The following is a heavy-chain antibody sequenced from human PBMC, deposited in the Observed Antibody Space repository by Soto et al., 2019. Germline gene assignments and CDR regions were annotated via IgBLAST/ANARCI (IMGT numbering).Heavy chain of an antibody. CDR2: IYYSGST. V-gene: IGHV4-59*01. J-gene: IGHJ4*02. D-gene: IGHD3-22*01. Sequence: SETLSLTCTVSGGSISSYYWSWIRQPPGKGLEWIGYIYYSGSTNYNPSLKSRVTISVDTSKNQFSLKLSSVTAADTAVYYCARAHSSGYYYPFDYWGQGTLVTVSS. CDR1: GGSISSYY. CDR3: ARAHSSGYYYPFDY.